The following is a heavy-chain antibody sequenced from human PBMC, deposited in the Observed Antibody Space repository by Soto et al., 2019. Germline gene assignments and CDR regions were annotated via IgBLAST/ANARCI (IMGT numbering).Heavy chain of an antibody. CDR1: GGSISSYY. CDR3: AATPRGYSGYDDY. Sequence: PSETLSLTCTVSGGSISSYYWSWIRQPPGKGLEWIGYIYYSGSTNYNPSLKSRVTISVDTSKNQFSLKLSSVTAADTAVYYCAATPRGYSGYDDYWGQGTLVTVSS. CDR2: IYYSGST. V-gene: IGHV4-59*08. D-gene: IGHD5-12*01. J-gene: IGHJ4*02.